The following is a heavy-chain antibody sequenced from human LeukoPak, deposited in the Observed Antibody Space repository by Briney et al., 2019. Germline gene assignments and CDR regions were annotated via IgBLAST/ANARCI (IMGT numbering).Heavy chain of an antibody. Sequence: PSVTLSFTGTGSSGSISSYYWSWMRQPPGKGRVGIGYIYYSENTNYNPSITSRVTISVDTSKNQFSLKLSSVAAADTAVYYCARGGYYYDSSGYYFFDYWGQGTLVTVSS. CDR2: IYYSENT. V-gene: IGHV4-59*01. CDR3: ARGGYYYDSSGYYFFDY. D-gene: IGHD3-22*01. CDR1: SGSISSYY. J-gene: IGHJ4*02.